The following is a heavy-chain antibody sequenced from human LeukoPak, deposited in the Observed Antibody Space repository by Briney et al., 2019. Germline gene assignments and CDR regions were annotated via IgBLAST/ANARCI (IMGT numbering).Heavy chain of an antibody. CDR3: ARALGYSYGYAVDY. J-gene: IGHJ4*02. V-gene: IGHV3-48*01. Sequence: GGSLRLSCAASGFSFNTHSMNWVRQTPGKGLEWLSYISSSSGTIYYADSVKGRFTISGDNAKNSLHLQMNSLRAEDTAVYYCARALGYSYGYAVDYWGQGTRVTVSS. CDR1: GFSFNTHS. CDR2: ISSSSGTI. D-gene: IGHD5-18*01.